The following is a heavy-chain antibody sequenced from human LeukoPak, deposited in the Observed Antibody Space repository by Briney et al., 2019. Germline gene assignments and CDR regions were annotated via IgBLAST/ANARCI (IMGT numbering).Heavy chain of an antibody. CDR1: GDYISSSSYY. Sequence: ASETLSLTCAVSGDYISSSSYYWVWIRQSPGTGLEWIGDIYHSGRTYYNPSLKSRVAISIDTSKNQFSLRLRSMTAADTAVFYCARRRYYDSTGYFEWGRGTLVTVSS. D-gene: IGHD3-22*01. CDR3: ARRRYYDSTGYFE. V-gene: IGHV4-39*01. J-gene: IGHJ1*01. CDR2: IYHSGRT.